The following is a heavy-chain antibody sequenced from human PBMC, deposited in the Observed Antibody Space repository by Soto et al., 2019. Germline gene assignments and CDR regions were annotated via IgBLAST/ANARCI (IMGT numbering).Heavy chain of an antibody. J-gene: IGHJ3*02. CDR1: GGSFSGYY. V-gene: IGHV4-34*01. Sequence: LETLSLTCAVYGGSFSGYYLSWIRQPPGKGLEWIGEINHSGSTNYNPSLKSRVTISVDTSKNQFSLKLSSMTAADTAVYYCARGTWVRSAFDIWGQGTMVTVSS. D-gene: IGHD3-10*01. CDR3: ARGTWVRSAFDI. CDR2: INHSGST.